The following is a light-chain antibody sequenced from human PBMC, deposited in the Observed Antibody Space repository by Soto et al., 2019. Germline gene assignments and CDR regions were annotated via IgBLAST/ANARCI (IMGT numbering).Light chain of an antibody. V-gene: IGLV2-14*01. J-gene: IGLJ3*02. Sequence: QSALTQPASVSGSPGQSITISCTGTSSDVGGYNYVSWYQQHPGKAPKLMIYEFSNRPSGVSNRFSGSKSGNTASLTISGLQAEDEADYYCSSYTSSSTPWVFGGGTKLTVL. CDR1: SSDVGGYNY. CDR2: EFS. CDR3: SSYTSSSTPWV.